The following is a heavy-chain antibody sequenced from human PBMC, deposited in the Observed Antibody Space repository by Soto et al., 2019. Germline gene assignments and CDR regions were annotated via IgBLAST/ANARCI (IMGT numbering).Heavy chain of an antibody. CDR3: AKDSSPRITIFGVVIFFDGMDV. V-gene: IGHV3-23*01. CDR2: ISGSGGST. D-gene: IGHD3-3*01. CDR1: AFTFCGYG. J-gene: IGHJ6*02. Sequence: VGPPRLSCTASAFTFCGYGISWISASPVKRLDMVLAISGSGGSTYYADSVKGRFTISRDKSKNTLYLQMNSLRAEDTAVYYCAKDSSPRITIFGVVIFFDGMDVWGQGTTATGSS.